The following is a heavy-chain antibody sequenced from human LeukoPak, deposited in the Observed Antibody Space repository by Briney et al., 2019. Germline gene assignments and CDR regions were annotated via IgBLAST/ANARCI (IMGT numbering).Heavy chain of an antibody. J-gene: IGHJ4*02. CDR3: ARSPSDYGDYTFDY. V-gene: IGHV4-31*03. D-gene: IGHD4-17*01. CDR1: GGSISSGGYY. CDR2: IYYSGST. Sequence: SQTLSLTCTVSGGSISSGGYYWSWIRQHPGKGLEWIGYIYYSGSTYYNPSLKSRVTISVDTSKNQFSLKLSSVTAADTAVYYCARSPSDYGDYTFDYWGQGTLVTVSS.